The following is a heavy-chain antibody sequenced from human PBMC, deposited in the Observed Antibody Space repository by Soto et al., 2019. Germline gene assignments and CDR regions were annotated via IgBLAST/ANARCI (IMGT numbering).Heavy chain of an antibody. V-gene: IGHV3-21*01. Sequence: GGSLRLSCAASGFTFSSYSMNWVRQAPGKGLEWVSSISSSSSYIYYADSVEGRFTISRDNAKNSLYLQMNSLRAEDTAVYYCATDYGGNRHHGMDVWGQGTTVTV. D-gene: IGHD4-17*01. CDR1: GFTFSSYS. CDR2: ISSSSSYI. J-gene: IGHJ6*02. CDR3: ATDYGGNRHHGMDV.